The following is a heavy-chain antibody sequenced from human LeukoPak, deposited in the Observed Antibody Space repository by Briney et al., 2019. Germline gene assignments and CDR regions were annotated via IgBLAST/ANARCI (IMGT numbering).Heavy chain of an antibody. J-gene: IGHJ6*02. Sequence: SETLSLTCTVSGGSISSGGYYWSWIRHPRGQGLEWIGYIYHSGSTYYKPSLKSRVTISVDRSKNQFSLKLSSVTAADTAVYYCASGSPFFGMDFWGQGTTVTVSS. CDR1: GGSISSGGYY. V-gene: IGHV4-30-2*01. D-gene: IGHD6-25*01. CDR2: IYHSGST. CDR3: ASGSPFFGMDF.